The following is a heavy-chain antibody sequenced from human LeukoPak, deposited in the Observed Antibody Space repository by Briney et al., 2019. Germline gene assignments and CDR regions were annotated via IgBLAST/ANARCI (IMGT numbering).Heavy chain of an antibody. CDR2: ISTTGGCT. J-gene: IGHJ4*02. V-gene: IGHV3-23*01. Sequence: PGGSLRLSCVGSGFSFSTYDMGWVRQTPGKGLEWVSAISTTGGCTEDADSVKGRFTISRDNSQNTLFLQMHSLRAEDTAVYYCAKKPATIKFPFDIWGQGTLVTVSP. D-gene: IGHD5-24*01. CDR3: AKKPATIKFPFDI. CDR1: GFSFSTYD.